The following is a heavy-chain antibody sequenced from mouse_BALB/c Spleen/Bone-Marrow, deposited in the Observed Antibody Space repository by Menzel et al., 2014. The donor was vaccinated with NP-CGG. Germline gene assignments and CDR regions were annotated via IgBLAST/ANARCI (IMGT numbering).Heavy chain of an antibody. D-gene: IGHD2-3*01. J-gene: IGHJ4*01. V-gene: IGHV2-6-7*01. CDR2: IWADGST. CDR3: ARADGSGYAMDY. CDR1: GFSLTGFG. Sequence: VMLAESGPGLVAPSQSLSITCTVSGFSLTGFGVNWVRQPPGKGLEWLGMIWADGSTDYNSALRSRLSISKANSKGQVFFKMNSLQTDDTASYYCARADGSGYAMDYWGQGTSVTVSS.